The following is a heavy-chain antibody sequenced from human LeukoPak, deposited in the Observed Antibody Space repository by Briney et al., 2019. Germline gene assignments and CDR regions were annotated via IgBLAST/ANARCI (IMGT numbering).Heavy chain of an antibody. CDR1: GYSISSSYY. Sequence: PSETLSLTCAVSGYSISSSYYWGWIRQPPEKGLEWIGSIYHSGSTYYNPSFKSRVTISVDTSRNQFSLKLRSVTAADTAVYYCARDLGSGGGLDYWGQGTLVTVSS. J-gene: IGHJ4*02. V-gene: IGHV4-38-2*02. CDR2: IYHSGST. CDR3: ARDLGSGGGLDY.